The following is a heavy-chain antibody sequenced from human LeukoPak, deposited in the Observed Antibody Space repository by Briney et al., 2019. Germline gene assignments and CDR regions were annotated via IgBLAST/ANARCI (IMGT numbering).Heavy chain of an antibody. V-gene: IGHV4-39*01. CDR3: ARLLYDGDYL. Sequence: PSETLSLTCTVSGGSISSSSYYWGWIRQPPGKGLEWIGSIYYSGSTHYNQSLKSRVTISVDTSKNQFSLKLSSVTAADTAVYYCARLLYDGDYLWGQGTLVTVSS. D-gene: IGHD4-17*01. CDR1: GGSISSSSYY. J-gene: IGHJ5*02. CDR2: IYYSGST.